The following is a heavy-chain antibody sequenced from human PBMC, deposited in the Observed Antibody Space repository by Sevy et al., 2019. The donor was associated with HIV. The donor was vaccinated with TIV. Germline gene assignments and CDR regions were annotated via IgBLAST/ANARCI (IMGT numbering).Heavy chain of an antibody. V-gene: IGHV3-49*04. CDR2: IRSEAYGGTT. Sequence: GGSLRLSCTGSGFTFDDYAVSWVRQAPGKGLEWVGFIRSEAYGGTTAYGASVKGRLTISRDDSKNIAYLQMNSLKTDDTAVYYCTRNIRDLVPYYYYYMDVWGKGTTVTISS. CDR3: TRNIRDLVPYYYYYMDV. CDR1: GFTFDDYA. D-gene: IGHD6-13*01. J-gene: IGHJ6*03.